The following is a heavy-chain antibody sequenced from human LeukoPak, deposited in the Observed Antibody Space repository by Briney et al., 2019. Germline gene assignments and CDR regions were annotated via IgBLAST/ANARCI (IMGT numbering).Heavy chain of an antibody. CDR3: ARVTDSGSYFEGGAFDY. V-gene: IGHV1-2*02. J-gene: IGHJ4*02. CDR1: GYTFTGYY. Sequence: ASVKVSCKASGYTFTGYYMHWVRQAPGQGLEWMRWINPNSGGTNYAQKFQGRVTMTRDTSISTAYMELSRLRSDDTAVYYCARVTDSGSYFEGGAFDYWGQGTLVTVSS. CDR2: INPNSGGT. D-gene: IGHD1-26*01.